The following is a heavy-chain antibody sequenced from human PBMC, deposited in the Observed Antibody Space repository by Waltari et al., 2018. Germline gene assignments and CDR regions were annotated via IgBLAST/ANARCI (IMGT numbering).Heavy chain of an antibody. CDR3: ARAGYYGSGSKYYFDY. J-gene: IGHJ4*02. CDR1: GGSISSYY. Sequence: QVQLQESGPGLVKPSETLSLTCTVSGGSISSYYWSWIRQPPGKGLEWIGYIYYRGSTNYTPTLKSRVTISVDTSKNQFSRKLSSVTAVDTAVYYCARAGYYGSGSKYYFDYWGQGTLVTVSS. D-gene: IGHD3-10*01. CDR2: IYYRGST. V-gene: IGHV4-59*01.